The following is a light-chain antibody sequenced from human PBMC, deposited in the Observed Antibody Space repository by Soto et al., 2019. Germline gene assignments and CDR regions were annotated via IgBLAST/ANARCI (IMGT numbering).Light chain of an antibody. J-gene: IGKJ1*01. Sequence: DIQMTQSPSILSASVGDRVTITCRASQRIDTWLAWYQQKPGTAPKLLIYKATTLQSGVPSRFSGSGSGTEFTLAISSLEPDDFAHYYCQQYENFSKWTLGKGTKV. CDR2: KAT. CDR1: QRIDTW. V-gene: IGKV1-5*03. CDR3: QQYENFSKWT.